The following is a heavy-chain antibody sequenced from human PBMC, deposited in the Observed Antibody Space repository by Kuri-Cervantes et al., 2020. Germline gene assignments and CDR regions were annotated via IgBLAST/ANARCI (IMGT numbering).Heavy chain of an antibody. V-gene: IGHV4-38-2*01. CDR1: GYSISSGYY. D-gene: IGHD5-24*01. CDR2: IYHSGST. CDR3: ARLSRDGYNYFDY. Sequence: SQNLSLTGAVSGYSISSGYYWGWIRQPPGKGLEWIGSIYHSGSTYYNPSLKSRVTISVDTSKNQFSLKLSSVTAADTAVYYCARLSRDGYNYFDYWGQGTLVTVSS. J-gene: IGHJ4*02.